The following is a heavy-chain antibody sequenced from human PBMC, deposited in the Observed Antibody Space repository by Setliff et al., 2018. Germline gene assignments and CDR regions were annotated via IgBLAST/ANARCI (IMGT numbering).Heavy chain of an antibody. V-gene: IGHV4-4*02. CDR2: ISHSGRA. CDR3: ASASSSGWYLDY. J-gene: IGHJ4*02. CDR1: GDSIDTDIW. D-gene: IGHD6-25*01. Sequence: SETLSLTCTVSGDSIDTDIWWSWVRQAPGQGLEWIGEISHSGRANYNPSLKSRLTMSVDKSNNQFSLILRSLSAADTAVYYCASASSSGWYLDYWGQGTLVTVSS.